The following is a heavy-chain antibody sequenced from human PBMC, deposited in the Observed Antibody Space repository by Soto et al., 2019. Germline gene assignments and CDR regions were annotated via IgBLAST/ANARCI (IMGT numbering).Heavy chain of an antibody. V-gene: IGHV1-3*01. CDR1: GYSFTRYS. Sequence: ASVKVSCKASGYSFTRYSIHWVRQAPGQSLEWMGWTNAGNGKTKYSQKFRGRVTITGDTSASTAHMELSSLRSEDTSVYYCGRDSKWDDTSVGMDVWGQGTKVTVSS. D-gene: IGHD3-22*01. CDR3: GRDSKWDDTSVGMDV. J-gene: IGHJ6*02. CDR2: TNAGNGKT.